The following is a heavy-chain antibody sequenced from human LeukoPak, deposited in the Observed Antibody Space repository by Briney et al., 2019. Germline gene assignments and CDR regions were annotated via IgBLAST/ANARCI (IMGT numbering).Heavy chain of an antibody. J-gene: IGHJ4*02. V-gene: IGHV4-61*05. Sequence: SETLSLTCTVSGYSISSGYYWGWIRQPPGKGLEWIGYIYYSGSTNYNPSLKSRVTISVGTSKNQFSLKLSSVTAADTAVYYCARVPYYGSGIDYWGQGTLVTVSS. D-gene: IGHD3-10*01. CDR2: IYYSGST. CDR3: ARVPYYGSGIDY. CDR1: GYSISSGYY.